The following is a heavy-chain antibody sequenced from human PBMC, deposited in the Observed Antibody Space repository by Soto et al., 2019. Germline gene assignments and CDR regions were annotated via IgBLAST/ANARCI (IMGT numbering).Heavy chain of an antibody. CDR2: IYYTT. CDR1: GGSISNYY. CDR3: ARTSPVAGGFDY. D-gene: IGHD6-19*01. J-gene: IGHJ4*02. V-gene: IGHV4-59*01. Sequence: QVQLQESGPGLVKPAETLSLTCTVSGGSISNYYWSWIRQAPGKGLEWIGYIYYTTNYNPSLKSRVTISADTSKNQISLKSTSVTAADTAVYYCARTSPVAGGFDYWGQGTLVTVSS.